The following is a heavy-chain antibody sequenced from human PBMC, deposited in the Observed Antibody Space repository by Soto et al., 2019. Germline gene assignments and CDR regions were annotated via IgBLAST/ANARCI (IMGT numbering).Heavy chain of an antibody. D-gene: IGHD2-21*02. Sequence: EVQLVESGGGLVQPGRSLRLSCAASGFTFDDYAMHWVRQAPGKGLEWVSGINWNSGNIGYADSVKGRFTISRDNAKNSLYLQMNSLRAEDTALYYCAKSSGGACCSYYMDVWGKGTTVIVSS. CDR3: AKSSGGACCSYYMDV. CDR1: GFTFDDYA. CDR2: INWNSGNI. J-gene: IGHJ6*03. V-gene: IGHV3-9*01.